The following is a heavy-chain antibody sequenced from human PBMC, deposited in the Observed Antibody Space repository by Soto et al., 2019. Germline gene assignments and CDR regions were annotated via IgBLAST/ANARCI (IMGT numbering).Heavy chain of an antibody. CDR2: ISYDGSNK. V-gene: IGHV3-30*18. J-gene: IGHJ5*02. Sequence: GGSLRLSCAASGFTFSSYGMHWVRQAPGKGLEWVAVISYDGSNKYYADSVKGRFTISRDNSKNTLYLQMNSLRAEDMAVYYCAKDGLEYSSSSGWFDPWGQGTLVTVSS. CDR3: AKDGLEYSSSSGWFDP. CDR1: GFTFSSYG. D-gene: IGHD6-6*01.